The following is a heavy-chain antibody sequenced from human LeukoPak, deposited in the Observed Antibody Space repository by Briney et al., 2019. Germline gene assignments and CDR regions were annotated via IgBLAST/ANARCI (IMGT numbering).Heavy chain of an antibody. CDR2: INHSGST. D-gene: IGHD3-10*01. CDR1: GGSFSGYY. V-gene: IGHV4-34*01. J-gene: IGHJ6*02. Sequence: PSETLSLTCAVYGGSFSGYYWSWIRQPPGKELEWIGEINHSGSTNYNPSLKSRVTISVDTSKNQFSLKLSSVTAADTAVYYCASRVRYGYYYYGMDVWGQGTTVTVSS. CDR3: ASRVRYGYYYYGMDV.